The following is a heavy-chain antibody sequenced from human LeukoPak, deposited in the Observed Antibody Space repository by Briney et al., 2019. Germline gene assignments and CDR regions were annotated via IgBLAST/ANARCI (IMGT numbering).Heavy chain of an antibody. J-gene: IGHJ5*02. Sequence: SETLSLTCTVSGGSISSYYWSWIRQPAGKGLEWIGRIYTSGSTNYNPSLKSRVTMSVDTSKNQFSLKLSSVTAADTAVYYCARGQVYSSSWWGEDNWFDPWGQGTLVTVSS. D-gene: IGHD6-13*01. CDR3: ARGQVYSSSWWGEDNWFDP. V-gene: IGHV4-4*07. CDR1: GGSISSYY. CDR2: IYTSGST.